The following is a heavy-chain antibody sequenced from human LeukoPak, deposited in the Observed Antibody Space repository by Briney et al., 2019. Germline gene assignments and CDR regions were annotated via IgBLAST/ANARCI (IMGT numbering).Heavy chain of an antibody. CDR1: GYTFTGYY. J-gene: IGHJ5*02. Sequence: ASVKVSCKASGYTFTGYYMHWVRQAPGQGLEWMGWINPNSGGTNYAKKLQGRVTMTRDTSISTAYMELSRLRSDDTAVYYCARGLGTRWFDHWGQGTLVTVSS. CDR2: INPNSGGT. CDR3: ARGLGTRWFDH. D-gene: IGHD7-27*01. V-gene: IGHV1-2*02.